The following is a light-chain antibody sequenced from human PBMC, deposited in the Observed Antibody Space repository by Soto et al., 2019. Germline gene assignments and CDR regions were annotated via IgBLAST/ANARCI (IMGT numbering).Light chain of an antibody. CDR2: WAS. J-gene: IGKJ4*01. CDR1: QSVLYSSNNKNY. Sequence: DIVMTQSPDSLAVSLGERATINCKSSQSVLYSSNNKNYLAWYQQKPGQPPKLLIYWASTRESGAPDRFSGSGSGTDFTLTISSLQAEDVAVYYCQQYYSTLLTFGGGTKVEIK. V-gene: IGKV4-1*01. CDR3: QQYYSTLLT.